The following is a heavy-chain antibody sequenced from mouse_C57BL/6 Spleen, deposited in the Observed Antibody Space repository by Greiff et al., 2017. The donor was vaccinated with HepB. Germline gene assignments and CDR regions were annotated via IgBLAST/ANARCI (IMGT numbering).Heavy chain of an antibody. CDR1: GYTFTSYG. J-gene: IGHJ3*01. CDR3: ASNWDVAY. Sequence: QVQLQQSGAELARPGASVKLSCKASGYTFTSYGISWVKQRTGQGLEWIGEIYPRSGNTYYNEKFKGKATLTADKSSSTAYMELRSLTSEDSAVYFCASNWDVAYWGQGTLVTVSA. CDR2: IYPRSGNT. V-gene: IGHV1-81*01. D-gene: IGHD4-1*01.